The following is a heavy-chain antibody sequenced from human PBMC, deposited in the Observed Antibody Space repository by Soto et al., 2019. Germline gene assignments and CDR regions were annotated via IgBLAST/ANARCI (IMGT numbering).Heavy chain of an antibody. J-gene: IGHJ5*02. D-gene: IGHD1-26*01. CDR2: IYYRGST. CDR3: ASSAIVGREVNTWFDP. V-gene: IGHV4-59*01. Sequence: QVHLQESGPGLVKASETLSLTCTVSGDSITGSHWNWIRQPLGKPLEWIGYIYYRGSTNYNPSLKSRLTLSVDTSKNQSFLRLNSVTAADTAVYYCASSAIVGREVNTWFDPWGQGILVTVSS. CDR1: GDSITGSH.